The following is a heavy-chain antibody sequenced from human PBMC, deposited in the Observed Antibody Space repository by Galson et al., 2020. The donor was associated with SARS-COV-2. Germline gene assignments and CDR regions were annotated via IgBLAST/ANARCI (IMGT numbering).Heavy chain of an antibody. CDR1: GFTFSSCP. V-gene: IGHV3-23*01. D-gene: IGHD3-9*01. Sequence: GESLKISCAASGFTFSSCPMSWVRQAPGQGLEWVSEIRGSGDTTYYADSVKGRFTIPRDTSKNTLYLQMNSLRAEDTAIYYCAKEVPMTGRTDEYFQHWGQGTLGTVSS. CDR3: AKEVPMTGRTDEYFQH. J-gene: IGHJ1*01. CDR2: IRGSGDTT.